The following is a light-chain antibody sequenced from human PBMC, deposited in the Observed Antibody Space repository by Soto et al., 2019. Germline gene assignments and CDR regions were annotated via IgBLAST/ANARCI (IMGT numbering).Light chain of an antibody. J-gene: IGLJ3*02. CDR3: RSYTSSSTLEV. CDR1: SSEVGGYNY. V-gene: IGLV2-14*01. Sequence: QSALTQPASVSGSPGQSITISWTGTSSEVGGYNYVSWYQQHPGKAPKLMIYDVSNRPSGVSNRFSGSKSGNTASLTISGLQSEDEADYYCRSYTSSSTLEVFGGGTKLTVL. CDR2: DVS.